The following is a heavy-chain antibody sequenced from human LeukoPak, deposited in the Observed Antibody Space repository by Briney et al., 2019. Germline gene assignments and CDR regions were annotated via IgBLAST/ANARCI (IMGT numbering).Heavy chain of an antibody. D-gene: IGHD4-11*01. V-gene: IGHV3-53*01. CDR1: GFTVSSNY. J-gene: IGHJ3*02. Sequence: GGSLRLSCAASGFTVSSNYMSWVRQAPGKGLEWVSVIYSGGSTYYADSVKGRFTTSRDNSKNTLYLQMNSLRAEDTAVYYCARDPTGDAFDIWGQGTMVTVSS. CDR2: IYSGGST. CDR3: ARDPTGDAFDI.